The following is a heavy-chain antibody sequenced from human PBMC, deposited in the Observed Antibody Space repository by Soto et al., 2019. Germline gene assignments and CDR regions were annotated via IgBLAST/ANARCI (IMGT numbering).Heavy chain of an antibody. CDR3: ARDQPPHYYYSRGPGAFDI. CDR2: IIPIFGTA. V-gene: IGHV1-69*13. CDR1: GGTFSSYA. D-gene: IGHD3-22*01. J-gene: IGHJ3*02. Sequence: SVKVSCKXSGGTFSSYAISWVRQAPGQGLEWMGGIIPIFGTANYAQKFQGRVTITADESTSTAYMELSSLRSEDTAVYYCARDQPPHYYYSRGPGAFDIWGQGTMVTVSS.